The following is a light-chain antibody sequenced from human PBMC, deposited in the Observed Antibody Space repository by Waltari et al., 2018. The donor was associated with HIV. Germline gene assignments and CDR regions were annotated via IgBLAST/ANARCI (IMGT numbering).Light chain of an antibody. CDR2: QDS. J-gene: IGLJ2*01. Sequence: SYALTQPPSVSVSPGQTARITCSGDALPNQYGYWYQQKPGQAPLLLIYQDSQRPSGIPERFSGSISGTTATLTISGVQAEDEADYFCQSTDNSERYVVFGGGTKLTVL. CDR1: ALPNQY. V-gene: IGLV3-25*03. CDR3: QSTDNSERYVV.